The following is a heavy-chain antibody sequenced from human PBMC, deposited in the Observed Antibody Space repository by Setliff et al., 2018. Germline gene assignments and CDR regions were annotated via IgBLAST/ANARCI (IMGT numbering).Heavy chain of an antibody. CDR2: ISSYNNDVT. J-gene: IGHJ3*01. D-gene: IGHD2-15*01. CDR3: AISTLSICSGGSCPNAFDV. Sequence: ASVKVSCKASGYILNSYGVSWVRQAPGQGLEWMGWISSYNNDVTNYLQRFQGRVTMTTDTSTSAAYMELRSLRSDDTAVYYCAISTLSICSGGSCPNAFDVWGQGTMVTVS. CDR1: GYILNSYG. V-gene: IGHV1-18*01.